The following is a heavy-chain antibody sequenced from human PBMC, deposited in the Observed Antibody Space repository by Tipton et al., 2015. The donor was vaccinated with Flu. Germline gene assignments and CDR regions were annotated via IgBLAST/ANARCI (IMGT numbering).Heavy chain of an antibody. Sequence: TLSLTCAVSGGSISSSNWWSWVRQPPGKGLEWIGEIYHSGSTNYNPSLKSRVTISVDKSKNQFSLKLSSVTAADTAVYYCARGGYYDILTGYYMNGMDVWGQGTTVTVSS. CDR1: GGSISSSNW. V-gene: IGHV4-4*02. CDR2: IYHSGST. CDR3: ARGGYYDILTGYYMNGMDV. J-gene: IGHJ6*02. D-gene: IGHD3-9*01.